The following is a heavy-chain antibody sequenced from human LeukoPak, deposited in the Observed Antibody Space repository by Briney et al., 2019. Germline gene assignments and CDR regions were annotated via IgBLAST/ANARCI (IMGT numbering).Heavy chain of an antibody. CDR3: AREMIASLGFYYGMDV. CDR2: IYQSGST. V-gene: IGHV4-4*02. Sequence: SGTLSLTCGVSGGSISRSNWWSWVRQPPGKGLEWIGEIYQSGSTNYNPSLKSRVTLSVDKSKNQFSLRLTSVTVADTAVYYCAREMIASLGFYYGMDVWGQGTTVTVSS. D-gene: IGHD3-22*01. J-gene: IGHJ6*02. CDR1: GGSISRSNW.